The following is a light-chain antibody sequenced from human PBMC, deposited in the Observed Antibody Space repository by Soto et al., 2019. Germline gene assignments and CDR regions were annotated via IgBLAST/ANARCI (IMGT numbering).Light chain of an antibody. Sequence: EIVLTQSPATLSLSPGERATPSCRASQSVSSYLAWYQQKPGQAPRLLIYDASNRATGIPARFSGSGSGTDFTLTISSLEPEDFAVYYCQQRSNWPSITFGQGTKVDIK. J-gene: IGKJ1*01. CDR2: DAS. CDR1: QSVSSY. V-gene: IGKV3-11*01. CDR3: QQRSNWPSIT.